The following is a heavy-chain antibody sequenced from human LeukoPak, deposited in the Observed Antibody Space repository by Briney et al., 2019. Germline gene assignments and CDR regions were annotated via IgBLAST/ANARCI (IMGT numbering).Heavy chain of an antibody. J-gene: IGHJ4*02. CDR2: FDPEDGET. CDR3: ATDRRALTYYYDSSGYYG. CDR1: GYTLTELS. Sequence: ASVKVSCKVSGYTLTELSMHWVRQAPGKGLEWMGGFDPEDGETIYAQKFQGRVTMTEDTSTDTAYMELSSLRSEDTAAYYCATDRRALTYYYDSSGYYGWGQGTLVTVSS. D-gene: IGHD3-22*01. V-gene: IGHV1-24*01.